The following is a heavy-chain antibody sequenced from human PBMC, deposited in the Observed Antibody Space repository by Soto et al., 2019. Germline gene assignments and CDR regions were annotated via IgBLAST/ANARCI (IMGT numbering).Heavy chain of an antibody. Sequence: PGGSLRLSCAASGFTFSSYGMHWVRQAPGKGLEWVAVISYDGSNKYYADSVKGRFTISRDNSKNTLYLQMNSLRAEDTAVYYCAKEIFPRYFRTLPFDYWGQGTLVTVSS. D-gene: IGHD3-9*01. CDR3: AKEIFPRYFRTLPFDY. V-gene: IGHV3-30*18. J-gene: IGHJ4*02. CDR2: ISYDGSNK. CDR1: GFTFSSYG.